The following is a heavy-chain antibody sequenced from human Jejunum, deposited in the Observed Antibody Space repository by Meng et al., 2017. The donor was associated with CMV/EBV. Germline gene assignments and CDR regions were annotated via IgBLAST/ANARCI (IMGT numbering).Heavy chain of an antibody. CDR2: ISGTSTYT. CDR1: GFIFSDYY. CDR3: TRDPRLADY. Sequence: LVECGGGLVKPGGSLRLSCATSGFIFSDYYMTCIRQAPGKGLESVSYISGTSTYTNYADSVKGRFTISRDNARNSLYLQMNNLSAEDTAIYYCTRDPRLADYWGQGTLVTVSS. D-gene: IGHD6-25*01. J-gene: IGHJ4*02. V-gene: IGHV3-11*05.